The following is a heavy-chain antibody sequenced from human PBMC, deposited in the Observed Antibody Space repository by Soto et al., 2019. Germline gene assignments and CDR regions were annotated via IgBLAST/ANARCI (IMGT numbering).Heavy chain of an antibody. CDR1: GGNFNTYT. V-gene: IGHV1-69*06. D-gene: IGHD3-22*01. CDR3: ARGEGDRSSGLAIWFDP. J-gene: IGHJ5*02. CDR2: IIPFLGKT. Sequence: QVQLVQSGAEVKKPGSSVKVFCKASGGNFNTYTITWVRQAPGQGLEWMGGIIPFLGKTNCAQKFQGRITLTADTSTSTVYMELNSLRSDDTAVYFCARGEGDRSSGLAIWFDPWGQGTLVTVSS.